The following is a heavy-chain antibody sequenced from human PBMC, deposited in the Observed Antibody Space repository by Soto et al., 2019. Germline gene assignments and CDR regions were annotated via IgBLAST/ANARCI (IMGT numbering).Heavy chain of an antibody. Sequence: GGSLRLSCAASGFTFSSYSMNWFRQAPGKGLEWVSSISSSSSYIYYADSVKGRFTISRDNAKNSLYLQMNSLRAEDTAVYYCARDRVVVAATYYYGMDVWGQGTTVTVSS. CDR2: ISSSSSYI. J-gene: IGHJ6*02. CDR3: ARDRVVVAATYYYGMDV. D-gene: IGHD2-15*01. V-gene: IGHV3-21*01. CDR1: GFTFSSYS.